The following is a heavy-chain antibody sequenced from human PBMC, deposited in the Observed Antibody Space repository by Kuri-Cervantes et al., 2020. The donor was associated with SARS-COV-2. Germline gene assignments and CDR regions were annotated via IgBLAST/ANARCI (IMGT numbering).Heavy chain of an antibody. V-gene: IGHV1-24*01. CDR3: ATGVPTRLFGEELKNDAFDI. J-gene: IGHJ3*02. CDR1: GYTLTEFS. CDR2: FDPEDGET. D-gene: IGHD3-10*01. Sequence: ASVKITCKVSGYTLTEFSMHWVRQAPGKGLEWMGGFDPEDGETIYAQKFKGRVTMTEDTSTDTALMVLSNMSSEDKAVYYCATGVPTRLFGEELKNDAFDIWGQGTTVTVSS.